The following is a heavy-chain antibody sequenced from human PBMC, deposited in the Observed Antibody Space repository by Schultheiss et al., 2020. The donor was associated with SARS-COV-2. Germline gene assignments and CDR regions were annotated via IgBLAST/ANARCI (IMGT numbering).Heavy chain of an antibody. V-gene: IGHV4-34*11. CDR1: GGPFSDYA. Sequence: SETLSLTCAVYGGPFSDYAWTWIRQSPGKGLEWIGYVSYTGSPSYNPSLKSRGTISVDTSKNQFSLKLTSVTAADTALYYCARDQDYGRTAFDIWGQGTMVTVSS. CDR2: VSYTGSP. CDR3: ARDQDYGRTAFDI. D-gene: IGHD4-17*01. J-gene: IGHJ3*02.